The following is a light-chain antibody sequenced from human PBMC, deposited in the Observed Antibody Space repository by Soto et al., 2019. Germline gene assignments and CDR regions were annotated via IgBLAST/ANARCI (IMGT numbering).Light chain of an antibody. J-gene: IGLJ2*01. CDR2: DNN. V-gene: IGLV1-51*01. Sequence: QSVLTQPPSVSAAPGQKVTISCSGSSSNIGNNYVSWYQHLPGTAPKLLTYDNNERPSGIPDRFSGSKSGTSATLGITGLQTGDEADYYCGTWDTSLSAVVFGGGTKLTVL. CDR1: SSNIGNNY. CDR3: GTWDTSLSAVV.